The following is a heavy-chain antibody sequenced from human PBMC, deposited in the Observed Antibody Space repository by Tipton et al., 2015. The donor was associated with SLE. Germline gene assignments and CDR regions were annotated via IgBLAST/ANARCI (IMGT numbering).Heavy chain of an antibody. V-gene: IGHV4-39*07. D-gene: IGHD2-21*01. CDR3: ASSCGGDCYFDFDY. CDR2: IYHSGST. Sequence: TLSLTCTVSGGSISSSSYYWGWIRQPPGKGLERIGSIYHSGSTYYNPSLKSRVTISVDTSKNQFSLKLSSVTAADTAVYYCASSCGGDCYFDFDYWGQGTLVTVSS. J-gene: IGHJ4*02. CDR1: GGSISSSSYY.